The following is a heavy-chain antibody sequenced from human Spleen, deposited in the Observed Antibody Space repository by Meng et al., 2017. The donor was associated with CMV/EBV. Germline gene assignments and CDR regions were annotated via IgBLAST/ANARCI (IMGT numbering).Heavy chain of an antibody. CDR2: INSDGSAT. J-gene: IGHJ5*02. CDR1: FTLSRYG. Sequence: FTLSRYGVRGGRQAPGKGLVWVSGINSDGSATSYADSVKERFSISRDNAKNTLSLQMNSLRAEDAAVYYCAGPYCSGGSCYGWFDPWGQGTLVTVSS. CDR3: AGPYCSGGSCYGWFDP. D-gene: IGHD2-15*01. V-gene: IGHV3-74*01.